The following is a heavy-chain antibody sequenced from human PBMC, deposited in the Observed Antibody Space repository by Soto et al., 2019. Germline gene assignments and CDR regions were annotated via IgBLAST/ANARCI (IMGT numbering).Heavy chain of an antibody. Sequence: SETLSLTCAVYGGSFSGYYWSWIRQPPGKGLEWIGEINHSGSTNYNPSLKSRVTISVDTSKSQFSLKLSSVTAADTAVYYCARGVENLRNLYYMDVWGKGTTVTVSS. CDR1: GGSFSGYY. D-gene: IGHD1-1*01. J-gene: IGHJ6*03. V-gene: IGHV4-34*01. CDR2: INHSGST. CDR3: ARGVENLRNLYYMDV.